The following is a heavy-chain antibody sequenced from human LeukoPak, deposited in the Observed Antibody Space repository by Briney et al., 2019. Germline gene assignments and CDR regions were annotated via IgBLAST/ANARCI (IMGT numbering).Heavy chain of an antibody. CDR1: GFTFSSYA. Sequence: GGSLRLSCAVSGFTFSSYAMSWVRQVPGKGLEWVSAISGSSSSTFYADSVKGRFTISRDNSKNMLYLQMSSLTTEDTAVYYCTRRSIAPTTTEDYWGQGTLVTVSS. J-gene: IGHJ4*02. CDR2: ISGSSSST. CDR3: TRRSIAPTTTEDY. D-gene: IGHD1-7*01. V-gene: IGHV3-23*01.